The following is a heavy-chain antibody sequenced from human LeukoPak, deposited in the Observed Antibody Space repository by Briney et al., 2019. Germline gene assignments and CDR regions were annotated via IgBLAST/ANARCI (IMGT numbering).Heavy chain of an antibody. CDR1: GFTFDDYA. D-gene: IGHD3-22*01. CDR3: AKDWAGSDRRYYFDY. CDR2: ISWNSGCI. V-gene: IGHV3-9*01. Sequence: SGGSLRLSCAASGFTFDDYAMHWVRQAPGKGLEWVSGISWNSGCIGYADSVKGRFTISRDNSQNTLYLQMNSLRAEDSAVYYCAKDWAGSDRRYYFDYWGQGTLVTVSS. J-gene: IGHJ4*02.